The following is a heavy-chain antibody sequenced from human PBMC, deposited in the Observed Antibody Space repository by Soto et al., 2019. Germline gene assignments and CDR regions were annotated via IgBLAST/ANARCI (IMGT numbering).Heavy chain of an antibody. D-gene: IGHD1-1*01. CDR1: GYTFTTYY. CDR2: INPSDGST. Sequence: ASVKVSFKASGYTFTTYYIHWVRQAPGQGLEWMGIINPSDGSTTYAQKFRGRVTMTRDTSTSTVYMDLSSLRSDDTAVYYFARGRGTTYRGYFDYWGQGTLVTVSS. CDR3: ARGRGTTYRGYFDY. J-gene: IGHJ4*02. V-gene: IGHV1-46*01.